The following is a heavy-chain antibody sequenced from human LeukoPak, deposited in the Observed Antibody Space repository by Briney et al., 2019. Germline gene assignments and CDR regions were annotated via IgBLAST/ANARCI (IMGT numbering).Heavy chain of an antibody. CDR2: ISGSGGST. CDR3: AKGYVSHYYYGMDV. Sequence: PGGSLRLSCAASGFTFSSYVMSWVRQAAGKGLEWVLGISGSGGSTYYADSVEGRFTISRDNSKNTLYLQMSSLRAEDTATYYCAKGYVSHYYYGMDVWGQGTTATVSS. J-gene: IGHJ6*02. V-gene: IGHV3-23*01. CDR1: GFTFSSYV. D-gene: IGHD5-12*01.